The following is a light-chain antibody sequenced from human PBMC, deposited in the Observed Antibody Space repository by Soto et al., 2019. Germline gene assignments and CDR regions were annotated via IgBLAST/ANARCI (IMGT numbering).Light chain of an antibody. J-gene: IGLJ2*01. CDR2: DNN. CDR1: SSNIGNNY. CDR3: GTWDSSLSAVV. V-gene: IGLV1-51*01. Sequence: QSVLTQPPSVSAAPGQKVTISCSGSSSNIGNNYVSWYQQFPGTAPKLLIYDNNKRPSGIPDRFSGSKSGTSATLAITGLQTGDEADYYCGTWDSSLSAVVFGGGTKVTVL.